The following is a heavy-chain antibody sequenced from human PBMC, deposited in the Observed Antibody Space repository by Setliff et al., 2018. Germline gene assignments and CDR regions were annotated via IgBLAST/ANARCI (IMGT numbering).Heavy chain of an antibody. CDR1: GFSFNNYW. CDR2: INKEGDGT. Sequence: GGSLRLSCEASGFSFNNYWMYWVRQVPGKGLVWVSGINKEGDGTRYADSVRGRFTISRDGSKSTLYLDMSSLRSEDTAVYYCAKVLDTTGYYYFDFWGQGTLVTVSS. V-gene: IGHV3-74*01. CDR3: AKVLDTTGYYYFDF. J-gene: IGHJ4*02. D-gene: IGHD3-22*01.